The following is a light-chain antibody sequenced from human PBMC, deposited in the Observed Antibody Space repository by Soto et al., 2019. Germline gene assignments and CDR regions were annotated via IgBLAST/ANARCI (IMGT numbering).Light chain of an antibody. J-gene: IGKJ4*01. CDR3: QQLRSYPST. CDR2: AAS. V-gene: IGKV1-9*01. Sequence: DIQMTQSPSSLSASVGDRVTITCRASQDISSYLVWYQQKPGKAPTLLIYAASTLQSGVPSRFSGSGFGTDFTLTISSLQAEDFASYYCQQLRSYPSTFGGGTKVDIK. CDR1: QDISSY.